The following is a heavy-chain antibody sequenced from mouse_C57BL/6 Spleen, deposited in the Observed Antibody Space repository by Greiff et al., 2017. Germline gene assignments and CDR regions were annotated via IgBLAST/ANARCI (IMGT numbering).Heavy chain of an antibody. CDR3: ARSGGNPMDYFDY. D-gene: IGHD2-1*01. CDR1: GYTFTSYW. CDR2: IDPSDSET. V-gene: IGHV1-52*01. Sequence: VQLQQPGAELVRPGSSVKLSCKASGYTFTSYWMPWVKQRPIQGLEWIGNIDPSDSETNYNQNFKDKATLPVDKSSSTAYMQRSSLTSEDSAVYYCARSGGNPMDYFDYWGQGTTLTVSA. J-gene: IGHJ2*01.